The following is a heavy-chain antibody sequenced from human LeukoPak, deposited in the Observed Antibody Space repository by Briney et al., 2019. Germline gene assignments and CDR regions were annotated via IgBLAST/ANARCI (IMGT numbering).Heavy chain of an antibody. Sequence: PGGSLRLSCAASGFTFSSYWMNWARQAPGKGLEWVANIKQDGSEKYYVDSVKGRFTISRDNAKNSLYLQMNSLRAEDTAVYYCARSGQLVPEYFQHWGQGTLVTVSS. CDR2: IKQDGSEK. V-gene: IGHV3-7*01. D-gene: IGHD6-13*01. J-gene: IGHJ1*01. CDR1: GFTFSSYW. CDR3: ARSGQLVPEYFQH.